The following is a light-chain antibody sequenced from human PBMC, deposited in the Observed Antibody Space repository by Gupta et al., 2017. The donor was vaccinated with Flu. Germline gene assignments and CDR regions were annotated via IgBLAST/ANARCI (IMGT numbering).Light chain of an antibody. CDR3: QQENSYPYT. Sequence: PSTLSASVGDRVTITCRASQSISNWLAWYQQKPGKAPKLLIYKASTLESGVPSRFSGSGSGTEFSLTISSLQPDDFATYYCQQENSYPYTFGQGTKMEIK. CDR2: KAS. CDR1: QSISNW. V-gene: IGKV1-5*03. J-gene: IGKJ2*01.